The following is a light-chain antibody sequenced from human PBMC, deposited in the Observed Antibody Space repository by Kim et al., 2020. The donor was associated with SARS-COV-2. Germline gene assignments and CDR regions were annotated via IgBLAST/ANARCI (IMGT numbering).Light chain of an antibody. V-gene: IGKV3-11*01. CDR3: QQRSNWPYT. Sequence: EIVLTQSPATLSLSPGERATLSCRASQSVSSYSAWYQQKPGQAPRLLIYDASNRATGIPARFSGSGSGTDFTLTISSLEPEDFAVYYCQQRSNWPYTFGQGTKLEI. CDR1: QSVSSY. J-gene: IGKJ2*01. CDR2: DAS.